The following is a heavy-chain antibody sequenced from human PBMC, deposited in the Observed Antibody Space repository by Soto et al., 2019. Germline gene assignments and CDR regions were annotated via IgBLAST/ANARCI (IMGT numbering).Heavy chain of an antibody. Sequence: SETLSLTCTVSGGSISSYYWSWIRQPPGKGLEWIGYIYYSGSTNYNPSLKSRVTISVDRSKNQFSLKLSSVTAADTAVYYCARGTVRAIDYWCPGTLVTVSS. V-gene: IGHV4-59*12. J-gene: IGHJ4*02. CDR2: IYYSGST. CDR1: GGSISSYY. CDR3: ARGTVRAIDY. D-gene: IGHD1-7*01.